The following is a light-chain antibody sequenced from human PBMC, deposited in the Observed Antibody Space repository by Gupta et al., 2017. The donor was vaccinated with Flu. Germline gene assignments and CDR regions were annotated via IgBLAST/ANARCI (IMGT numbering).Light chain of an antibody. CDR1: KVGAPYD. Sequence: KVGAPYDINWYQQLPGTAPKLLIYGVSNRPSGVPDRFSGSKSGTSASLAITGLQAEDEADYYCQSYDSSLSGFWVFGGGTKLTVL. J-gene: IGLJ3*02. CDR3: QSYDSSLSGFWV. V-gene: IGLV1-40*01. CDR2: GVS.